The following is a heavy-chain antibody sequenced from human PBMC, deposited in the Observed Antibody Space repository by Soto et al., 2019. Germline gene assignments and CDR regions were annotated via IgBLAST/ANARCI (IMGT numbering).Heavy chain of an antibody. D-gene: IGHD6-19*01. CDR3: ARGRGAVAPIDY. CDR1: GDSIRSYY. Sequence: SETLSLTCVVSGDSIRSYYWNWIRQPPGKGLEWIGCIYYSGNTNYNPSLRGRVTISIDTSKSQFSLNLNSVTAADTAVYYCARGRGAVAPIDYWAQGNLVTAPQ. V-gene: IGHV4-59*01. CDR2: IYYSGNT. J-gene: IGHJ4*02.